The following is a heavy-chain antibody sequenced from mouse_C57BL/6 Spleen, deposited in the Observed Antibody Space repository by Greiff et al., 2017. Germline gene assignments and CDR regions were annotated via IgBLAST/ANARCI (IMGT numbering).Heavy chain of an antibody. J-gene: IGHJ2*01. Sequence: QVQLQQPGAELVKPGASVKLSCKASGYTFTSYWMHWVKQRPGQGLEWIGMIHPNSGSTNYNEKFKSKATLTVDKSSSTAYMQLSSLTSEDSAVYYCAKIYYDYDFDYWGQGTTLTVSS. CDR3: AKIYYDYDFDY. D-gene: IGHD2-4*01. CDR2: IHPNSGST. CDR1: GYTFTSYW. V-gene: IGHV1-64*01.